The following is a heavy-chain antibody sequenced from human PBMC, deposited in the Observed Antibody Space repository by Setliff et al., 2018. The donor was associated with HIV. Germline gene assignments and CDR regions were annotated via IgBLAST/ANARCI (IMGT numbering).Heavy chain of an antibody. V-gene: IGHV4-59*01. CDR2: IYYSGIT. D-gene: IGHD3-22*01. CDR3: AKDRTVVVITIFDY. CDR1: GGSISSYY. J-gene: IGHJ4*02. Sequence: SETLSLTCTVSGGSISSYYWSWIRQPPGKGLEWIGYIYYSGITTYNPSLKSRVTISIDTSKNQFSLRLHSVTAADTAVYYCAKDRTVVVITIFDYWGQGTLVTVSS.